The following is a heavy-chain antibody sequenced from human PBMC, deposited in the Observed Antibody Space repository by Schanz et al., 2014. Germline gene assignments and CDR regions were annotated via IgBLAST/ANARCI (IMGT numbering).Heavy chain of an antibody. CDR1: GFTFSNYW. D-gene: IGHD4-17*01. V-gene: IGHV3-7*01. CDR3: VRDTDYHFDY. CDR2: LKQDGSEK. J-gene: IGHJ4*02. Sequence: EVQLVESGGGLVQPGGSLRLSCAASGFTFSNYWMSWVRQAPGKGLEWVANLKQDGSEKCYVDSVKGRFTISRDNAKNTLYLQMNSLRAEDTAVYYCVRDTDYHFDYWGQGTLVTVSS.